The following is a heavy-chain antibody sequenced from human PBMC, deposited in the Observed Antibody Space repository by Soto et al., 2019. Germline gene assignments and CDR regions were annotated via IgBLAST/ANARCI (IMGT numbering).Heavy chain of an antibody. CDR1: GGSFSGYY. V-gene: IGHV4-34*01. Sequence: SETLSLTYAVYGGSFSGYYWSWIRQPPGKGLEWIGEINHSGSTNYNPSLKIRVTISVDTSKNQFSLKLSSVTAADTAVYYCATRGESSGSEYNWFDPWGQGTLVTGSS. CDR3: ATRGESSGSEYNWFDP. J-gene: IGHJ5*02. CDR2: INHSGST. D-gene: IGHD6-19*01.